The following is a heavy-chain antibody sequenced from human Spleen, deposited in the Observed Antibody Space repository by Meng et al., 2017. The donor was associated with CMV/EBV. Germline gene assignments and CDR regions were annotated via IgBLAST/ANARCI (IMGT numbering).Heavy chain of an antibody. J-gene: IGHJ4*02. V-gene: IGHV3-74*01. Sequence: LSLSCQASGFPFSSYWMHWVRQAPGKGLVWVARINSDGSSTTYADSVKGRFTVSRDNAKNTLFLQMTSLRVEDTAMYYCTRGSPTGGYWGQGTLVTVSS. CDR2: INSDGSST. CDR3: TRGSPTGGY. CDR1: GFPFSSYW. D-gene: IGHD3-10*01.